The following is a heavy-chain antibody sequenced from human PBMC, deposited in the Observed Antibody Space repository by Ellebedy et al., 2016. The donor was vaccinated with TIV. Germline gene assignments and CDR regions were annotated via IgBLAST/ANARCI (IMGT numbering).Heavy chain of an antibody. V-gene: IGHV4-34*01. CDR3: ARVVDAGRLELIQAAAFDV. CDR2: IQYSGTT. Sequence: PSETLSLTCGVYGGSFTIGYYWSWVRQPPGKGLEWIGEIQYSGTTTRNPSLKSRVTVSIDTSKKQFYLNLTSVTAADTAVYYCARVVDAGRLELIQAAAFDVWGQGTLVTVSS. J-gene: IGHJ3*01. D-gene: IGHD3-10*01. CDR1: GGSFTIGYY.